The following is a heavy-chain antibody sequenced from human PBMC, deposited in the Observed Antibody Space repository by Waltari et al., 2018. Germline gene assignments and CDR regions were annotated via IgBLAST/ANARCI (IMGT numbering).Heavy chain of an antibody. CDR2: IYYSGRT. V-gene: IGHV4-39*07. CDR3: ARGANSGYDFDY. J-gene: IGHJ4*02. CDR1: GGSISSSSYY. Sequence: QLQLQESGPGLVKPSETLSLTCTVSGGSISSSSYYWGWIRQPPGKGLEWIGSIYYSGRTYYNPSLKSRVTISVDTSKNQFSLKLSSVTAADTAVYYCARGANSGYDFDYWGQGTLVTVSS. D-gene: IGHD5-12*01.